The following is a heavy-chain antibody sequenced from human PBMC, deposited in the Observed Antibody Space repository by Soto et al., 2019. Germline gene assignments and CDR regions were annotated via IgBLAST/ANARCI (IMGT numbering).Heavy chain of an antibody. Sequence: PGGSLSLSCAASGFTFSSYAMSWVRQAPGKGLEWVSAISGSGGSTYYADSVKGRFTISRDNSKNTLYLQMNSLRAEDTAVYYCAKDLSTSRPYYGDYPPGFDYWGQGTLVTVSS. CDR2: ISGSGGST. J-gene: IGHJ4*02. V-gene: IGHV3-23*01. CDR1: GFTFSSYA. D-gene: IGHD4-17*01. CDR3: AKDLSTSRPYYGDYPPGFDY.